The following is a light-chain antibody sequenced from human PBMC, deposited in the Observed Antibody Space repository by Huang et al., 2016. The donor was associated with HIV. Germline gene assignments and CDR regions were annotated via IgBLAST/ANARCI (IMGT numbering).Light chain of an antibody. CDR2: MGS. Sequence: DIVMTQSPISLPVTPGQLASISCRSSPSLQNSNGYNYLDWYVQKPGQSPRLLIYMGSNRASGVPDRFSGSGSGTDFTLEISRVEAEDVGVYYCMQALQTSFTFGGGTKVEIK. V-gene: IGKV2-28*01. CDR1: PSLQNSNGYNY. J-gene: IGKJ4*01. CDR3: MQALQTSFT.